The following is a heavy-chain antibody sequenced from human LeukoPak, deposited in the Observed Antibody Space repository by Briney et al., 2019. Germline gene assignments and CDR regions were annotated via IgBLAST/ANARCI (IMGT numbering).Heavy chain of an antibody. CDR2: IRSNSNGGTI. D-gene: IGHD3-22*01. CDR3: ATDFYDST. CDR1: GFTFSNAW. V-gene: IGHV3-15*07. J-gene: IGHJ5*02. Sequence: GGSLRLSCATSGFTFSNAWMNWVRQAPGKGLEWVGRIRSNSNGGTIDYAAPVKGRFTLSRDDSKTTLYLQMNSLQTEDTAVYYCATDFYDSTWGQGTLVTVSS.